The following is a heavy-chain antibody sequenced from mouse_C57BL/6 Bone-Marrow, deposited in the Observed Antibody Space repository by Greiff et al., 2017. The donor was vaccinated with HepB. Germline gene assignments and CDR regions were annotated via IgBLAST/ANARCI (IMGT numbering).Heavy chain of an antibody. Sequence: EVKLVESGGGLVQPGESLKLSCESNEYEFPSHDMSWVRKTPEKRLELVAAINSDGGSTYYPDTMERRFIISRDNTKKALYLQKSRLRSEDTALYYCARRSGTGAMDYWGQGTSVTVSS. CDR2: INSDGGST. V-gene: IGHV5-2*03. D-gene: IGHD4-1*01. J-gene: IGHJ4*01. CDR3: ARRSGTGAMDY. CDR1: EYEFPSHD.